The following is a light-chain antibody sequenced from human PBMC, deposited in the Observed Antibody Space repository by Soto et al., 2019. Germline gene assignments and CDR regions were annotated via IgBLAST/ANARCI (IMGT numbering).Light chain of an antibody. CDR2: GAS. CDR1: QSASSSY. V-gene: IGKV3-20*01. J-gene: IGKJ1*01. CDR3: QQYVTSPEWT. Sequence: IVSTPSPGTLSLSPGESAPLSCGARQSASSSYLAWYQQKPGQAPRLLIYGASSRATGIPDRFSGSGSGTDFTLTISRLEPEDFAVYYCQQYVTSPEWTFGQGTKVDI.